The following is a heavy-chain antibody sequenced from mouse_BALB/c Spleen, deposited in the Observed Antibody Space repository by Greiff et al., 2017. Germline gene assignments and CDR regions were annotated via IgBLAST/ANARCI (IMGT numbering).Heavy chain of an antibody. CDR1: GFSLTSYG. CDR2: IWAGGST. CDR3: ARDDYDGAWFAY. J-gene: IGHJ3*01. V-gene: IGHV2-9*02. Sequence: VQVVESGPGLVAPSQSLSITCTVSGFSLTSYGVHWVRQPPGKGLEWLGVIWAGGSTNYNSALMSRLSISKDNSKSQVFLKMNSLQTDDTAMYYCARDDYDGAWFAYWGQGTLVTVSA. D-gene: IGHD2-4*01.